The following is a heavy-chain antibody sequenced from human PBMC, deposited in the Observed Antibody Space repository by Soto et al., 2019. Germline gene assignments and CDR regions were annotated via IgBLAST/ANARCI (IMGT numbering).Heavy chain of an antibody. J-gene: IGHJ6*02. CDR3: ARDQIVLVPAAMGYYYYGMDV. D-gene: IGHD2-2*01. CDR1: GDSVSSNSAA. Sequence: SQTLSLTCAISGDSVSSNSAAWNWIRQSPSRGLEWLGRTYYRSKWYNDYAVSVKSRITINPDTSKNQFSLQLNSVTPEDTAVYYCARDQIVLVPAAMGYYYYGMDVWGQGTTVTSP. CDR2: TYYRSKWYN. V-gene: IGHV6-1*01.